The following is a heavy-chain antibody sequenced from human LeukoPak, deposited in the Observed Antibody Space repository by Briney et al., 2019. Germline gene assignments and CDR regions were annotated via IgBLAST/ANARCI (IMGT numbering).Heavy chain of an antibody. D-gene: IGHD3-10*01. CDR3: AKDRETVRGVIFDY. Sequence: PGGSLRLSCAASGFTFSSYAMSWVRQAPGKGLEWVSAISGSGGSTYYADSVKGRFTISRDNSKNTLYLQMNSPRTEDTAVYYCAKDRETVRGVIFDYWGQGTLVTVSS. J-gene: IGHJ4*02. CDR1: GFTFSSYA. V-gene: IGHV3-23*01. CDR2: ISGSGGST.